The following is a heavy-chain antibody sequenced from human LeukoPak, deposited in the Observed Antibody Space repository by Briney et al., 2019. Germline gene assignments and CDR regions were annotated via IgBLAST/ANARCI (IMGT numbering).Heavy chain of an antibody. V-gene: IGHV3-21*01. J-gene: IGHJ4*02. CDR2: ISSSSSSYI. Sequence: GGSLRLSCAASGFTFSSYSMNWVRQAPGKGLEWVSSISSSSSSYIYYADSVRGRFTISRDNAKNSLYLQMNSLRAEDTAVYYCARARLNYYDSSAPGHWGQGTLVTVSS. CDR3: ARARLNYYDSSAPGH. CDR1: GFTFSSYS. D-gene: IGHD3-22*01.